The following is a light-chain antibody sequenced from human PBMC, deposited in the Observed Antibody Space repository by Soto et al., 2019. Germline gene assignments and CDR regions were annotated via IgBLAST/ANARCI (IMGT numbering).Light chain of an antibody. J-gene: IGKJ1*01. CDR3: QQYNTYPWT. CDR1: QYISSW. Sequence: DIQMTQSPSTLSASVGDRVTITCRASQYISSWLAWYQQKPGTAPRLLIYDTYNLEDGVPSTFSGSGSGTDFTLTVSSLQPDDSATYYCQQYNTYPWTFGQGTKVDIK. V-gene: IGKV1-5*01. CDR2: DTY.